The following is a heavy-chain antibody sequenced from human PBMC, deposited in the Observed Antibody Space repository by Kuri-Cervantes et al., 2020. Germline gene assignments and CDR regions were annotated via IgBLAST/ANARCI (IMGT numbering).Heavy chain of an antibody. J-gene: IGHJ4*02. Sequence: GESLKISCAASGFTFSSYAMSWVRQAPGKGLEWVSAISGSGDSTYYADSVKGRFTISRDNSKNTLYLQMNSLRAEDTAVYYCAKGDYDFWSGSTGAIFDYWGQGTLVTVSS. CDR2: ISGSGDST. CDR3: AKGDYDFWSGSTGAIFDY. D-gene: IGHD3-3*01. CDR1: GFTFSSYA. V-gene: IGHV3-23*01.